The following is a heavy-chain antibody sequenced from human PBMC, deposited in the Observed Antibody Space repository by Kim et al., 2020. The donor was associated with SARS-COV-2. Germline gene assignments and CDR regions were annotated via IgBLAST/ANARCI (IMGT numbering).Heavy chain of an antibody. V-gene: IGHV3-21*06. CDR1: GFTFRTYS. Sequence: GGSLRLSCAASGFTFRTYSMNWVRQAPGKGLEWVSSISSSSGYISYADSVKGRFAISRDNAKNSLYLQLSFLKVEDTAVYYCARGVVATLTGGVFDSWG. D-gene: IGHD2-15*01. CDR2: ISSSSGYI. CDR3: ARGVVATLTGGVFDS. J-gene: IGHJ4*01.